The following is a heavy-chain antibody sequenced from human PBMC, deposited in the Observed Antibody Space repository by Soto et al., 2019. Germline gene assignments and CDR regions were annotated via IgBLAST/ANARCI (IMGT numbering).Heavy chain of an antibody. Sequence: GGSLRLSCAASGFTFSDYYMSWIRQAPGKGLEWVSYISSSGSTIYYAHSVKGRFTISRDNAKNSLYLQMNSLRSEDTAVYYCARDRSLMKDVSSSNAFDIWGQGTMVTVSS. CDR1: GFTFSDYY. CDR2: ISSSGSTI. CDR3: ARDRSLMKDVSSSNAFDI. J-gene: IGHJ3*02. D-gene: IGHD6-6*01. V-gene: IGHV3-11*01.